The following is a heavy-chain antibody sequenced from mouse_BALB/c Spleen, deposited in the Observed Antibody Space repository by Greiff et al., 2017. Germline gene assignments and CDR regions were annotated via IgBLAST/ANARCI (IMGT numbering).Heavy chain of an antibody. Sequence: EVQLQHSGPGLVKPSQSLSLTCTVTGYSITSDYAWNWIRQFPGNKLEWMGYISYSGSTSYNPSLKSRISITRDTSKHQFYLQLNSVTTEDTATYYCARGAIYYGNYAWFAYWGQGTLVTVSA. CDR3: ARGAIYYGNYAWFAY. D-gene: IGHD2-1*01. CDR1: GYSITSDYA. J-gene: IGHJ3*01. V-gene: IGHV3-2*02. CDR2: ISYSGST.